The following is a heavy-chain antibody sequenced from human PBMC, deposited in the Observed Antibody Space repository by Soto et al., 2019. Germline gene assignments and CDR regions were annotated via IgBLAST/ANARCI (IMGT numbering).Heavy chain of an antibody. J-gene: IGHJ3*02. D-gene: IGHD2-15*01. Sequence: EVQLLESGGGLVQPGGSLRLSCAASGFTFSSYAMSWVRQAPGKGLEWVSAISGSGGSTYYADSVKGRFTISRDNSKNTLYLQMNSLRAEDTAVYYCAKDRWARFPLVAATTGAFDIWGQGTMVTVSS. V-gene: IGHV3-23*01. CDR3: AKDRWARFPLVAATTGAFDI. CDR2: ISGSGGST. CDR1: GFTFSSYA.